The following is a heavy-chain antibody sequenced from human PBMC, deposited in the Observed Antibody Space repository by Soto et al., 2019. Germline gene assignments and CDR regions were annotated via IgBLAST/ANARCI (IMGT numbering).Heavy chain of an antibody. J-gene: IGHJ5*02. CDR2: ISEDGSSK. CDR3: ARADLTVTLSVFDP. V-gene: IGHV3-30-3*01. D-gene: IGHD4-17*01. CDR1: GFIFSSFA. Sequence: QVQLVESGGGVVQPGRSLRLSCAASGFIFSSFAMHWVRQAPGKGLEWVAFISEDGSSKYYADSVKGRFTISRDNSNNTLYLQMNSLSAEDTAVYYCARADLTVTLSVFDPWGQGTLVTVSS.